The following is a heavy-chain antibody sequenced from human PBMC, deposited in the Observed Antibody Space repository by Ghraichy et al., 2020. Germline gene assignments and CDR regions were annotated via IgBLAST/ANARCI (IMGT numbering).Heavy chain of an antibody. CDR2: TYYRSKWYT. CDR3: ARVGFEAFDF. CDR1: GDYVSSNSVA. D-gene: IGHD3-10*01. Sequence: SETLSLTCAISGDYVSSNSVAWHWLRQSPSRGLEWLGKTYYRSKWYTEYAVSVRSRITFKPDTSKNQFSLQLNSVTPEDTAVYYCARVGFEAFDFWGQGTMVTVSS. J-gene: IGHJ3*01. V-gene: IGHV6-1*01.